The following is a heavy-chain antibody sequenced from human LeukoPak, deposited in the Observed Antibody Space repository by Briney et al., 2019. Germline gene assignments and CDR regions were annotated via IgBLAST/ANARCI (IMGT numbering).Heavy chain of an antibody. V-gene: IGHV3-15*01. J-gene: IGHJ4*02. CDR3: TTVSHFYL. Sequence: GGSLRLSCAPSGFTFSDAWLSWVRQAPGKGLEWVGRIKYEGTTDYAAPVKGRFTISRDVSKATLYLQMNSLKTEDTAIYYCTTVSHFYLGGQGTLVTVSS. CDR2: IKYEGTT. D-gene: IGHD2/OR15-2a*01. CDR1: GFTFSDAW.